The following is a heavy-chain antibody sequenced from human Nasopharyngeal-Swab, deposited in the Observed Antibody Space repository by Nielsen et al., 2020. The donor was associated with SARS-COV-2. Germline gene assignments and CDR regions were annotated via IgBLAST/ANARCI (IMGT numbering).Heavy chain of an antibody. CDR2: IWYDGSNK. V-gene: IGHV3-33*01. J-gene: IGHJ3*01. D-gene: IGHD3-22*01. CDR3: ARDPSYDSSGFRV. Sequence: VRQMPGKGLEWVAVIWYDGSNKYYADSVKGRFTISRDNSKNTLYLQMNSLRAEDTAVYYCARDPSYDSSGFRVWGQGTMVTV.